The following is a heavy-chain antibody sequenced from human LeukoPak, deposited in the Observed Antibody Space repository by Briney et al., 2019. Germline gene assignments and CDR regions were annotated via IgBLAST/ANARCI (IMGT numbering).Heavy chain of an antibody. Sequence: GGSLRLSCAASGFTFSSYWMHWVRQAPGKGLVWVSRINSDGRSTSYADSVKGRFTISRDNAKNTLYLQMNSLRAEDTAVYYCAKDTNILTGYYSWNWFDPWGQGTLVTVSS. V-gene: IGHV3-74*01. J-gene: IGHJ5*02. CDR1: GFTFSSYW. CDR3: AKDTNILTGYYSWNWFDP. D-gene: IGHD3-9*01. CDR2: INSDGRST.